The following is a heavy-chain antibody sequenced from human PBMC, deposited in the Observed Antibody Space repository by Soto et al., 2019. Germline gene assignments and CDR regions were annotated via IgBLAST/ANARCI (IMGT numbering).Heavy chain of an antibody. J-gene: IGHJ4*02. D-gene: IGHD3-10*01. CDR1: GGSISSYY. CDR3: ARDTMAFGFYY. V-gene: IGHV4-59*01. CDR2: MYYTGRT. Sequence: SETLSLTCTVSGGSISSYYWTWIRQPPGKGLEWIGYMYYTGRTTYNPSLKSRVTISMDASKKLFALNLTSVTAADTAMYYCARDTMAFGFYYWGQGALVTVSS.